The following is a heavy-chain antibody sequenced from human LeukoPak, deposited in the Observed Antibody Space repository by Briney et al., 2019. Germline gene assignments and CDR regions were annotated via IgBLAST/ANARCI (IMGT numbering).Heavy chain of an antibody. CDR1: GYTFTSNY. Sequence: ASAKVSCKAFGYTFTSNYMHWVRQAPGQGPEWMGVISPSGGSTTYAQKFQGRVTLTRDMSTSTDYLELSSLRSEDTAVYYCARDRSRFAFASRDAFDIWGQGTMVTVSS. V-gene: IGHV1-46*01. D-gene: IGHD2-21*01. J-gene: IGHJ3*02. CDR2: ISPSGGST. CDR3: ARDRSRFAFASRDAFDI.